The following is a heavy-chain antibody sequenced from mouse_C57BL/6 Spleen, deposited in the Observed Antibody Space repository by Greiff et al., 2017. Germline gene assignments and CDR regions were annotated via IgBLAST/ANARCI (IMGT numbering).Heavy chain of an antibody. CDR3: ARDRAYRYFDY. D-gene: IGHD2-10*01. CDR2: INYDGSST. CDR1: GFTFSDYY. J-gene: IGHJ2*01. Sequence: EVKLVESEGGLVQPGSSMKLSCTASGFTFSDYYMAWVRQVPEKGLEWVANINYDGSSTYYLDSLKSRFIISGDNAKNILYLQMSSLKSEDTATYYCARDRAYRYFDYWGQGTTLTVSS. V-gene: IGHV5-16*01.